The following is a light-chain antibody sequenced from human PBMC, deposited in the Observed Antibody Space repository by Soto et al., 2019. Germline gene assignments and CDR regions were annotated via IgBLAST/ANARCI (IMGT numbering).Light chain of an antibody. Sequence: IVLTQSPGTLSLSPGERATLYCRASQSVGSNYLAWYQQKPGQAPRVLIYGASSRATGIPDRFSGSGSGADFTLTISRLELEDFAVYYCQQYTTSPFTFGPGAKVDIK. CDR2: GAS. CDR1: QSVGSNY. V-gene: IGKV3-20*01. CDR3: QQYTTSPFT. J-gene: IGKJ3*01.